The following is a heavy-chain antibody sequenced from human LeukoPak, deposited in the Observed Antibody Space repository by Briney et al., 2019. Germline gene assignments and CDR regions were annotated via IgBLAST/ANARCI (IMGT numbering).Heavy chain of an antibody. Sequence: PSETLSLTCAVYGGSFSGYYWGWIRQPPGKGLEWIGEINHSGSTNYNPSLKSRVTISVDTSKNQFSLKLSSVTAADTAVYYCARWTMVRGMYNWFDPWGQGTLVTVSS. V-gene: IGHV4-34*01. CDR3: ARWTMVRGMYNWFDP. D-gene: IGHD3-10*01. CDR2: INHSGST. J-gene: IGHJ5*02. CDR1: GGSFSGYY.